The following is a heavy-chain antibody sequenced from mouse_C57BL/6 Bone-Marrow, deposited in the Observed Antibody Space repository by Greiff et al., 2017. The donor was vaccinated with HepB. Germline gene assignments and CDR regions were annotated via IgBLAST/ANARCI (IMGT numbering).Heavy chain of an antibody. CDR3: AIDSSGYGAMDY. J-gene: IGHJ4*01. V-gene: IGHV1-82*01. CDR1: GYAFSSSW. Sequence: QVQLQQSGPELVKPGASVKISCKASGYAFSSSWMNWVKQRPGKGLEWIGRIYPGDGDTNYNGKFKGKATLTADKSSSTAYMQLSSLTSEDSAVYFCAIDSSGYGAMDYWGQGTSVTVSS. CDR2: IYPGDGDT. D-gene: IGHD3-2*02.